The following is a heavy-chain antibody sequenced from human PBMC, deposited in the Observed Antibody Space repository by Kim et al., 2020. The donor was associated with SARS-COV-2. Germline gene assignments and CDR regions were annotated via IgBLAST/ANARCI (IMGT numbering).Heavy chain of an antibody. CDR3: ASDIAVSGFQDY. J-gene: IGHJ4*02. V-gene: IGHV3-21*01. Sequence: YHADSVKGRFTISRDNAKNSLYLKMNSLRAEDTTVYYCASDIAVSGFQDYWGQGTLVTVSS. D-gene: IGHD6-19*01.